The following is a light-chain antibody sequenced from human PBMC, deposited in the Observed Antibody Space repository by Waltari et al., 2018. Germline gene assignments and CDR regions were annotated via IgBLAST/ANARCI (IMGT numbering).Light chain of an antibody. V-gene: IGKV2D-29*01. CDR2: KVT. J-gene: IGKJ1*01. CDR1: QSLLHSNGNTY. CDR3: LQSSKDPWT. Sequence: DIVMTQTPLSLPVTPGEPASISCRSSQSLLHSNGNTYLHWYLQKPGQPPRLLIYKVTNRESGVPDRFSGSGSGTDFTLKISRVEPEDVGFYYCLQSSKDPWTFGQGTKVEIK.